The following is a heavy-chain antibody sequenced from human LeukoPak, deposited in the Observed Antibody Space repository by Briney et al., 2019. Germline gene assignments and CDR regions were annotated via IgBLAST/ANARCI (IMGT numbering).Heavy chain of an antibody. D-gene: IGHD3-10*01. Sequence: GASVKVSCKASGYTFTDYYLHWVRQAPGQGLEWMGWINPNSGGTNYAQKFQGRVTMTRDTSISTAYMELSRLRSGDTAVYYCARDSALLSYGSGSYYNFDYWGQGTLVTVSS. V-gene: IGHV1-2*02. CDR2: INPNSGGT. J-gene: IGHJ4*02. CDR3: ARDSALLSYGSGSYYNFDY. CDR1: GYTFTDYY.